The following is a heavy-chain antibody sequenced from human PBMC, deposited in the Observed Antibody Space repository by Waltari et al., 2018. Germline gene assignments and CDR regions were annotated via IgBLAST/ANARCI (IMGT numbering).Heavy chain of an antibody. J-gene: IGHJ4*02. CDR2: IHYSGST. V-gene: IGHV4-59*11. Sequence: QVQLQESGPGLVKPSETLSLTCTVSGGPISSHYWSWIRQPPGKGLEWIGYIHYSGSTNYNPALKSRVTIAVDTSKSQFALKLSSVTAADTAVYYCARDLTAQGIGYWGQGTLVTVSS. CDR3: ARDLTAQGIGY. CDR1: GGPISSHY. D-gene: IGHD5-18*01.